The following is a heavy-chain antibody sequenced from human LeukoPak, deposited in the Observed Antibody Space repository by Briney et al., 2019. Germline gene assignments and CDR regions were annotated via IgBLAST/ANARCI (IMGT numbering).Heavy chain of an antibody. J-gene: IGHJ4*02. Sequence: GGSLRLSCAASGFTFSGYAMSWVRQAPGKGLEWVSAISGSGGSTYYADSVKGRFTISRDNSKNTLYLQMNSLRAEDTAVYYCAKDLRVGGGWDYWGQGTLVTVSS. D-gene: IGHD3-16*01. CDR1: GFTFSGYA. V-gene: IGHV3-23*01. CDR2: ISGSGGST. CDR3: AKDLRVGGGWDY.